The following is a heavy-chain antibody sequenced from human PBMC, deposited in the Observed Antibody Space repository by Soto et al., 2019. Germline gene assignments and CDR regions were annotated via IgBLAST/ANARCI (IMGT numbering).Heavy chain of an antibody. CDR1: GFTFSSYS. CDR2: ISSSSSYI. CDR3: ARAEDEDYDFWSGSSMDV. V-gene: IGHV3-21*01. J-gene: IGHJ6*02. Sequence: GGSLRLSCAASGFTFSSYSMNWVRQAPEKGLEWVSSISSSSSYIYYADSVKGRFTISRDNAKNSLYLQMNSLRAEDTAVYYCARAEDEDYDFWSGSSMDVWGQGTTVTVSS. D-gene: IGHD3-3*01.